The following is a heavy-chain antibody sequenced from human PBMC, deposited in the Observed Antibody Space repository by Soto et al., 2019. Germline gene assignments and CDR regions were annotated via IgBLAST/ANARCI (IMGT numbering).Heavy chain of an antibody. CDR3: ARDPGTSYYDSSGYFFDH. Sequence: ASVKVSCKASGYTFTNYHISWVRLAPGQGLEWMGWISSYNGNTNYAQKFQGRVTMTTDTSTSTAYMELRTLRSDDTAVYYCARDPGTSYYDSSGYFFDHWGQGTLVTVSS. CDR2: ISSYNGNT. J-gene: IGHJ4*02. V-gene: IGHV1-18*01. D-gene: IGHD3-22*01. CDR1: GYTFTNYH.